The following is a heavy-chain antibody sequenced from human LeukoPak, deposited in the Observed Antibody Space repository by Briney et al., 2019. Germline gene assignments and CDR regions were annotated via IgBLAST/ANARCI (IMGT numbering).Heavy chain of an antibody. V-gene: IGHV1-69*13. CDR1: GDTFSSYA. Sequence: SVKVSCKASGDTFSSYAISWLRQAPGQGLEWMGGIIPILGTTNYAQKFQGRVTITADESTSTAYMELSSLRSEDTAVYYCAYVRGYSGPGDYWGQGTLVTVSS. J-gene: IGHJ4*02. D-gene: IGHD5-12*01. CDR3: AYVRGYSGPGDY. CDR2: IIPILGTT.